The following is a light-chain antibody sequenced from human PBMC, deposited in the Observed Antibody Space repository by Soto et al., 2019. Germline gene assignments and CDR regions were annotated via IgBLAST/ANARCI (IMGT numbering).Light chain of an antibody. CDR1: ETISTF. J-gene: IGKJ5*01. CDR2: AAS. Sequence: DIQMTQSPSSLSASVGDRVTMTCRASETISTFLNWYQHKPGKAPKLLIYAASRLQSGVPSRFSGSGSGTDFSLTINGLQPEDFASYYCQQSYSTSPITFGQGTRRAI. V-gene: IGKV1-39*01. CDR3: QQSYSTSPIT.